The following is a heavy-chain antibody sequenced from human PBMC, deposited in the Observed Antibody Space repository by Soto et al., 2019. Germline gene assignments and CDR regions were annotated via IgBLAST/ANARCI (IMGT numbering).Heavy chain of an antibody. Sequence: GGSLTLSCEASGFTLSGYYMTWIRQAPGKGLEWISYFSSSGYTIRYADSVEGRFTVSRDDAKKTLYLQMNSLRAEDTAVYYCATGRGSRSEDWGQGTLVTVSS. D-gene: IGHD3-3*01. CDR2: FSSSGYTI. J-gene: IGHJ4*02. CDR3: ATGRGSRSED. CDR1: GFTLSGYY. V-gene: IGHV3-11*01.